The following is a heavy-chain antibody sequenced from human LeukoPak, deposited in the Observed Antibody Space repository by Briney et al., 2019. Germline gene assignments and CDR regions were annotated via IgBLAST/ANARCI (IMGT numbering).Heavy chain of an antibody. D-gene: IGHD3-16*01. V-gene: IGHV3-15*01. CDR1: GFTFSNSW. CDR2: VKRKTDGGAT. J-gene: IGHJ4*02. CDR3: TTLGAFDY. Sequence: LGGSLRLSCAASGFTFSNSWMSWVRQAPGKGLEWVGRVKRKTDGGATDYAAPVKGRFSISRDDSKNTLYLQMNSLKTEDTAVYYCTTLGAFDYWGQGTLVTVSS.